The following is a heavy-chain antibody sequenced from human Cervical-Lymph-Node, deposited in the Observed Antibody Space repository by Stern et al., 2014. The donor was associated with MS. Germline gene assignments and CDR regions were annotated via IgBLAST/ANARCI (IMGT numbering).Heavy chain of an antibody. J-gene: IGHJ5*02. CDR3: ARHLGSHESGWFDP. D-gene: IGHD1-26*01. CDR1: GGTLISYP. V-gene: IGHV1-69*01. CDR2: IMPILGTS. Sequence: MQLVESGAEVKKPGSSVKVSCQASGGTLISYPISWVRQAPGQGLECLGGIMPILGTSNYAHKFQGRVTITADESTTTIYMELRSLKSEDTAVYYCARHLGSHESGWFDPWGQGTLVTVSS.